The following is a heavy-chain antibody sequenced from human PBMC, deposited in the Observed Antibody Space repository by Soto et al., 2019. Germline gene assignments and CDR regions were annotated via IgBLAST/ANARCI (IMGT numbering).Heavy chain of an antibody. Sequence: PGGSLRLSCAASGFTFSSYAMHWVRQAPGKGLEWVAVISYDGSNKYYADSVKGRFTISRDNSKNTLYLQMNSLRAEDTAVYYCARDNRRRYYGSGSSYNWFDPWGQGTLVTVSS. V-gene: IGHV3-30-3*01. CDR1: GFTFSSYA. CDR3: ARDNRRRYYGSGSSYNWFDP. D-gene: IGHD3-10*01. J-gene: IGHJ5*02. CDR2: ISYDGSNK.